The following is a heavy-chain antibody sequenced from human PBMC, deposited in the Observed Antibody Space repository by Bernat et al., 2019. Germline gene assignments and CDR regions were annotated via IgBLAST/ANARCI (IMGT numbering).Heavy chain of an antibody. Sequence: DVQLVESGGGLVQPGGSLRLSCAASGFTFSHYWMSWVRQAPGKGLEWVANIKEDGSEKYYVESVKGRFTISRDNAKNSLYLQMNSLSTEDTAVYFCARDNYDTSPLDYWGQGTLVSVSS. CDR2: IKEDGSEK. CDR1: GFTFSHYW. D-gene: IGHD3-22*01. J-gene: IGHJ4*02. V-gene: IGHV3-7*01. CDR3: ARDNYDTSPLDY.